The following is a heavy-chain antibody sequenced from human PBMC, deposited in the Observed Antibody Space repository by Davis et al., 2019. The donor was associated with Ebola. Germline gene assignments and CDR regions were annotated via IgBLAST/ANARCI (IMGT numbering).Heavy chain of an antibody. J-gene: IGHJ4*02. V-gene: IGHV3-33*01. CDR3: TSHDGSGSYYRDY. CDR2: IWYDGSNK. CDR1: RFTFSSYG. Sequence: GGSLRLSCAASRFTFSSYGMHWVRQAPGKGLEWVAVIWYDGSNKYYADSVKGRFTISRDNSKNTLYLQMNSLKTEDTAVYYCTSHDGSGSYYRDYWGQGTLVTVSS. D-gene: IGHD3-10*01.